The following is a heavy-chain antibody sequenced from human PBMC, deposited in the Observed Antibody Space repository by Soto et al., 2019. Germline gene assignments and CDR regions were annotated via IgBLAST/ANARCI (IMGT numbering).Heavy chain of an antibody. J-gene: IGHJ6*03. CDR3: ARDDSLCSGGSCYGVPMDV. D-gene: IGHD2-15*01. CDR1: GFTVSSKY. CDR2: IQSGGTT. Sequence: EVQLVESGGGLVQPGGSLRLSCAASGFTVSSKYMSWVRQAPGKGLEWVSLIQSGGTTYYADSVKGRFTISRDSSKNMLHLQMDSLRAEDTAVYYCARDDSLCSGGSCYGVPMDVCGKGTTVTVSS. V-gene: IGHV3-66*01.